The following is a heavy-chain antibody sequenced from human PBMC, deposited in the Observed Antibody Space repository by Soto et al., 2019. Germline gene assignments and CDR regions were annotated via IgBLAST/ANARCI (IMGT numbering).Heavy chain of an antibody. CDR1: GGSIGGYY. CDR2: IYYSGST. V-gene: IGHV4-59*01. CDR3: ARLMDGDYGGNAVAY. Sequence: QVQLQESGPRLMKPSETLSLTCTVSGGSIGGYYWSWIRQPPGKGLEWIGYIYYSGSTSYNPSLKSRVTISVDASKNQFSLKLSSVTGADTAVYYCARLMDGDYGGNAVAYWGQVALVTVSS. D-gene: IGHD4-17*01. J-gene: IGHJ1*01.